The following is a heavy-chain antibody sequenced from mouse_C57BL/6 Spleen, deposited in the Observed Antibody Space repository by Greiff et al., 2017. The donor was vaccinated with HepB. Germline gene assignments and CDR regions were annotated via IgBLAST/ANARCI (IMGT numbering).Heavy chain of an antibody. CDR1: GFNIKDYY. D-gene: IGHD1-1*01. CDR3: ASYDGRSFAY. J-gene: IGHJ3*01. Sequence: VQLQQSGAELVKPGASVKLSCTASGFNIKDYYMHWVKQRTEQGLEWIGRIDPEDGENKYAPKFQGKATITADTSSNTAYLQLSSLTSEDTAVYYCASYDGRSFAYWGQGTLVTVSA. V-gene: IGHV14-2*01. CDR2: IDPEDGEN.